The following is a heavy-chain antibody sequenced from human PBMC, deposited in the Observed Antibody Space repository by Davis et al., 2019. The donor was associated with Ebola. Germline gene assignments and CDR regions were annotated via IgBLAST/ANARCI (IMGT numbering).Heavy chain of an antibody. CDR3: ARAQYYGPYYFDY. J-gene: IGHJ4*02. Sequence: PSETLSLTCTASSYSISSGYYRGWIRPPPGKGLEWVGSIHHSGSTYYDPSLDSRVSISVDTSSNQFSLRLTSVTAADTAVYYCARAQYYGPYYFDYWGQGTLVTVSS. CDR1: SYSISSGYY. V-gene: IGHV4-38-2*02. D-gene: IGHD3-10*01. CDR2: IHHSGST.